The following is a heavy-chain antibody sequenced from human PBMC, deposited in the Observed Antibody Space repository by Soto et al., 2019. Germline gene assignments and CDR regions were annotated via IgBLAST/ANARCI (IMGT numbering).Heavy chain of an antibody. J-gene: IGHJ4*02. V-gene: IGHV3-21*01. D-gene: IGHD3-10*01. CDR2: ISSSSSYI. CDR1: GFTFSSYS. Sequence: EVQLVESGGGLVKPGGSLRLSCAASGFTFSSYSMNWVRQAPGKGLEWVSSISSSSSYIYYADSVKGRFTISRDNAKNSLYLQMNSLRAEDTAVYYCARSSPPTIWFGAEVDYWGQGTLVTVSS. CDR3: ARSSPPTIWFGAEVDY.